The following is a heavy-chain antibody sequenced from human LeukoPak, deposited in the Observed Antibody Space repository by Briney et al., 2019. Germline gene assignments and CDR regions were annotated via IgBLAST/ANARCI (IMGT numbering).Heavy chain of an antibody. CDR3: ARDGEMATIGWFDP. V-gene: IGHV3-21*01. D-gene: IGHD5-24*01. CDR2: ISSSSSYI. J-gene: IGHJ5*02. Sequence: PGGSLRLSCAASGFTFSSYSMNWVRQAPGKGLEWVSSISSSSSYIYYADSVKGRFTISRDNAKNSLYLQMNSLRAEATAVYYCARDGEMATIGWFDPWGKGTLVTVSS. CDR1: GFTFSSYS.